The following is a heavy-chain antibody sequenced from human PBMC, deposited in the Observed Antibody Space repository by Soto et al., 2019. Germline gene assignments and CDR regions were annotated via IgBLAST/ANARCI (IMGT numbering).Heavy chain of an antibody. CDR2: VNGDSGNT. J-gene: IGHJ3*01. V-gene: IGHV1-18*01. CDR1: GYTFSNYG. CDR3: ARGTGLNDGSDL. Sequence: QVHLVQSGGEVKKPGASVKISCQTSGYTFSNYGITWVRQAPEQGLEWVGWVNGDSGNTNYAQNMEGRVTMTTDASTATADMELRNLRSDDTATYYCARGTGLNDGSDLLGQGTVVSVSS.